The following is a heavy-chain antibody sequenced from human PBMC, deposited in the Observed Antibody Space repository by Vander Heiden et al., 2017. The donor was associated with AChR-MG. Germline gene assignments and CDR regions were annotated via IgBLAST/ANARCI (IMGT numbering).Heavy chain of an antibody. CDR1: GFTFGSYS. CDR2: ISSSSSYI. J-gene: IGHJ4*02. V-gene: IGHV3-21*01. CDR3: ARDPSRGGNPTEYY. D-gene: IGHD2-15*01. Sequence: EVQLVESGGGLVKPGGSLGLSCAASGFTFGSYSMSWVRQAPGKGLEWVSSISSSSSYIYYADSEKGRFTISRDNAKNSLYLQMNSLRAEDTAVYYCARDPSRGGNPTEYYWGQGTLVTVSS.